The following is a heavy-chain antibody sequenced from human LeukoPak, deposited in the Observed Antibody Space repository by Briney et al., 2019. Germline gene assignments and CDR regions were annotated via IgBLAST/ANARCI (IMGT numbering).Heavy chain of an antibody. J-gene: IGHJ4*02. D-gene: IGHD6-19*01. CDR3: AKDLRVAVFDY. CDR1: GFTFSSYG. CDR2: ISGSGGST. Sequence: GGSLRLSCAASGFTFSSYGMSWVRQAPGKGLEWVSAISGSGGSTYHADSVKGRFTISRDNSKNTLYLQMNSLRAEDTAVYYCAKDLRVAVFDYWGQGTLVTVSS. V-gene: IGHV3-23*01.